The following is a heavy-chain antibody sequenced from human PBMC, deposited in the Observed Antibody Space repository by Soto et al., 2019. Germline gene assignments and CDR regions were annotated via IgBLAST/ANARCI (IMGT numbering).Heavy chain of an antibody. CDR1: GFTFSSYA. V-gene: IGHV3-30-3*01. CDR3: ARGVDFWSGYYTHFDY. Sequence: GGSLRLSCAASGFTFSSYAMHWVRQAPGKGLEWVAVISYDGSNKYYADSVKGRFTISRDNSKNTLYLQMNSLRAEDTAVYYCARGVDFWSGYYTHFDYWGQGTLVTVS. CDR2: ISYDGSNK. D-gene: IGHD3-3*01. J-gene: IGHJ4*02.